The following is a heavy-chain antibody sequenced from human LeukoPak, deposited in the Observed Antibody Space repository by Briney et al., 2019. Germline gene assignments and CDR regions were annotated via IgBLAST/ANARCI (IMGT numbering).Heavy chain of an antibody. V-gene: IGHV1-2*02. J-gene: IGHJ4*02. CDR1: GYTFTGYY. CDR2: INPNSGGT. CDR3: AREVVVAATLYPFGY. Sequence: ASVKVSCKASGYTFTGYYMHWVRQAPGQGLEWMGWINPNSGGTNYAQKFQGRVTMTRDTSISTAYMELSRLRSDDTAVYYCAREVVVAATLYPFGYWCQGTLVTVSS. D-gene: IGHD2-15*01.